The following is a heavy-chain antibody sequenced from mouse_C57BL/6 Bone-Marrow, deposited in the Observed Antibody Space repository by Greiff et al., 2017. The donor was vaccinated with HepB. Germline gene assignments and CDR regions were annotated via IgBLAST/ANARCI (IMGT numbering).Heavy chain of an antibody. CDR3: ARGHYGSSYTALFAY. CDR2: IDPSDSET. V-gene: IGHV1-52*01. D-gene: IGHD1-1*01. CDR1: GYTFTSYW. Sequence: VKLQQPGAELVRPGSSVKLSCKASGYTFTSYWMHWVKQRPIQGLEWIGNIDPSDSETHYNQKFKDKATLTVDKSSSTAYMQLSSLTSEDSAVYYCARGHYGSSYTALFAYWGQGTLVTVSA. J-gene: IGHJ3*01.